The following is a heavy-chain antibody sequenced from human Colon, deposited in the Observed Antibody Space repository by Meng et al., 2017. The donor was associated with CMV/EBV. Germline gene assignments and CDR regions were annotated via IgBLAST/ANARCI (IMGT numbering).Heavy chain of an antibody. CDR2: IRYDGSKA. CDR3: AKEFVLGTHLDH. V-gene: IGHV3-30*02. J-gene: IGHJ4*02. Sequence: GESLKISCSAAGFTFNTFGMHWVRQSPGKGLEWVAFIRYDGSKADYADSVTGRFTISRDNAKSSLHLQMRGLRPEDTAVYYCAKEFVLGTHLDHWGQGTPVTVSS. CDR1: GFTFNTFG. D-gene: IGHD2-21*02.